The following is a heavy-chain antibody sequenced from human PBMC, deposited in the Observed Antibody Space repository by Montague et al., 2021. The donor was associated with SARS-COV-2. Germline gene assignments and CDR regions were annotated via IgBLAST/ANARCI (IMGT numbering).Heavy chain of an antibody. CDR2: IDWDDDK. Sequence: PALVKPTQTLTLTCTFSGSSLSTSGMCVSWIRQPPGKALEWLALIDWDDDKYYSTSLKTRLTISKDTSKNQVVLTMTNMDPVDTATYYCARGPHSPRGPRYYDDGMDVWGQGTTVTVSS. CDR1: GSSLSTSGMC. CDR3: ARGPHSPRGPRYYDDGMDV. D-gene: IGHD6-13*01. V-gene: IGHV2-70*01. J-gene: IGHJ6*02.